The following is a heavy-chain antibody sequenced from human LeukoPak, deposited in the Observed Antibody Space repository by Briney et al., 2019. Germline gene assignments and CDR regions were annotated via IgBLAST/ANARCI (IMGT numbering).Heavy chain of an antibody. CDR3: SRESGAFSPFGC. V-gene: IGHV4-4*02. Sequence: SGTLSLTCGVSGGSISSTNWYSWVRQPPGQGLEWIGEISLSGLTNYNPSLKSRVTMSLDKSKNLLSLTLTSVTAADTAVYYCSRESGAFSPFGCWGQGTLATVTS. CDR2: ISLSGLT. CDR1: GGSISSTNW. D-gene: IGHD1-26*01. J-gene: IGHJ4*02.